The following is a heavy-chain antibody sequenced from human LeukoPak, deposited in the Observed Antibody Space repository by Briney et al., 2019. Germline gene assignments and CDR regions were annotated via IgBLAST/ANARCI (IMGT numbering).Heavy chain of an antibody. CDR3: AREYCGGTSCPKLYYYYYYMDV. Sequence: RGSLRLSCAASGFTFSNYAMSWVRQAPGKGLEWLSVVSSSGAGTYYADSVKGRFTISRDNFKYTLYLQMNSLRAEDTAVYYCAREYCGGTSCPKLYYYYYYMDVWGKGTTVTVSS. D-gene: IGHD2-2*01. J-gene: IGHJ6*03. CDR1: GFTFSNYA. V-gene: IGHV3-23*01. CDR2: VSSSGAGT.